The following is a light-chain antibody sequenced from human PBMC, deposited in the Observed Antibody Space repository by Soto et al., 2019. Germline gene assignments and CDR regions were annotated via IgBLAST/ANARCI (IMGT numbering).Light chain of an antibody. CDR3: QHLNSYPYT. J-gene: IGKJ2*01. CDR1: QDITNF. CDR2: GAS. V-gene: IGKV1-9*01. Sequence: DIQLTQSPSFLSAAVGHRVTITCRASQDITNFLAWYQQKPGKAPELLIYGASTLHSGVPARFSGSGSGTEFTLTISSLQPEDFATYHCQHLNSYPYTFGQGTKLEIK.